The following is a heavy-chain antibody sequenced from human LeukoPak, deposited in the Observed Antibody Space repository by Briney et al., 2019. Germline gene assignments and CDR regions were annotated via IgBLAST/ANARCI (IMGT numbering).Heavy chain of an antibody. CDR2: ISSSSSYI. D-gene: IGHD2-2*02. V-gene: IGHV3-21*01. CDR3: ARDLGGYCSSTSCYIEGGDYYYYYMDV. CDR1: GFTFSSYS. Sequence: GGSLRLSCAASGFTFSSYSMNWVRQAPGKGLEWVSSISSSSSYIYYADSVKGRFTISRDNAKNSLYLQMNSLRAEDTAVYYCARDLGGYCSSTSCYIEGGDYYYYYMDVWGKGTTVTVSS. J-gene: IGHJ6*03.